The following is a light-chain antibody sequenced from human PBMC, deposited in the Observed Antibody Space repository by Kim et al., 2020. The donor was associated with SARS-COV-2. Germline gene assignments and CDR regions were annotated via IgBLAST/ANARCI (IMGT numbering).Light chain of an antibody. CDR1: QSISIY. J-gene: IGKJ5*01. Sequence: SPGESATRSCRASQSISIYLAWYQQKSGQPPRLLIYDISTRATGIPARFTGSGSGTDFTLTISSLEPEDFAVYYCQQRLDWPPTTFGQGTRLEIK. V-gene: IGKV3-11*01. CDR3: QQRLDWPPTT. CDR2: DIS.